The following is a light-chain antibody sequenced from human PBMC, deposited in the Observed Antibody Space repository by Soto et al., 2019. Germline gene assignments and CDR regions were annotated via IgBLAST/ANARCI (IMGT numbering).Light chain of an antibody. Sequence: EIVLTQSPGTLSLSPGARATLSCRASQSVSSSYLAWYQQKPGQAPRLLISGASSRATGIPDRFSGSGSGTDFTLTISRLEPEDFAVYYCQQYDSSPYTFGQGTKLEIK. CDR1: QSVSSSY. J-gene: IGKJ2*01. V-gene: IGKV3-20*01. CDR2: GAS. CDR3: QQYDSSPYT.